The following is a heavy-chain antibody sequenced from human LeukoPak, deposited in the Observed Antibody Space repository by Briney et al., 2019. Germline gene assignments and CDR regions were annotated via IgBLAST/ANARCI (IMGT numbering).Heavy chain of an antibody. CDR3: ARDLYYYDSSGGQGY. D-gene: IGHD3-22*01. V-gene: IGHV4-34*01. CDR2: INHSGST. Sequence: PSETLSLTCAVYGGSFSGYYWSWIRQPPGKGLEWIGEINHSGSTNSNPSLKSRVTISVDTPKSQFSLKLSAVTAADTAVYYCARDLYYYDSSGGQGYWGQGTLVTVSS. CDR1: GGSFSGYY. J-gene: IGHJ4*02.